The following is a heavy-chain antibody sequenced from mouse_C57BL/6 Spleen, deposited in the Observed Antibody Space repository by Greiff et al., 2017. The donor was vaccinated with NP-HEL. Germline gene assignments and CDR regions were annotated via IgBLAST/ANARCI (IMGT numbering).Heavy chain of an antibody. V-gene: IGHV5-15*01. CDR1: GFTFSDYG. CDR2: ISNLAYSI. Sequence: EVMLVESGGGLVQPGGSLKLSCAASGFTFSDYGMAWVRQAPRKGPEWVAFISNLAYSIYYADTVTGRFTISRENAKNTLYLEMSSLRSEDTAMYYCARGGYYGSSPNYAMDYWGQGTSVTVSS. CDR3: ARGGYYGSSPNYAMDY. D-gene: IGHD1-1*01. J-gene: IGHJ4*01.